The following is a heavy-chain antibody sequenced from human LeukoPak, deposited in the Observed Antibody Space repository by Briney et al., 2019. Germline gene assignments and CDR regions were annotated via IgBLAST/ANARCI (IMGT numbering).Heavy chain of an antibody. J-gene: IGHJ4*02. D-gene: IGHD3-22*01. Sequence: PGGSLRLSCAASGFTFSSYSMNWVRQAPGKGLEWVSSISSSSSYIYYADSVKGRFTISRDNPKNTLYLQMNSLRAEDTAVYFCAKRGVVIRVILVGFHKEAYYFDSWGQGALVTVSS. CDR1: GFTFSSYS. V-gene: IGHV3-21*04. CDR2: ISSSSSYI. CDR3: AKRGVVIRVILVGFHKEAYYFDS.